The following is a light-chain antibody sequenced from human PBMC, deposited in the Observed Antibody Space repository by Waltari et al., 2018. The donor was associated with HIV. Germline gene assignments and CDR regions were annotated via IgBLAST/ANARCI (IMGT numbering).Light chain of an antibody. V-gene: IGKV4-1*01. CDR3: HQYYTTPYT. CDR1: PSVFYNFNNQSY. Sequence: DIVMIQSPDSMAVSLGERATIHCKSRPSVFYNFNNQSYLTWYQQKPRQPPVLLIYWASTRESGVPDRFSGSGSGTDFTLTISSLQAEDVAVYYCHQYYTTPYTFGQGTKLEIK. CDR2: WAS. J-gene: IGKJ2*01.